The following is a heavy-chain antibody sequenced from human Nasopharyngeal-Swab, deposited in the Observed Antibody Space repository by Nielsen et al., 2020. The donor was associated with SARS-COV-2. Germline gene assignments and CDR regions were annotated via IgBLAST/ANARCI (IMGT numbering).Heavy chain of an antibody. CDR2: IIPIFGTA. Sequence: SVKVSCKASGGTFSSYAISWVRQAPGQGLEWMGGIIPIFGTASYAQKFQGRVTITADESTSTAYMELSSLRSEDTAVYYCARDWLTRGYSYAEEETALGVWGQGTTVTVSS. CDR1: GGTFSSYA. V-gene: IGHV1-69*13. J-gene: IGHJ6*02. CDR3: ARDWLTRGYSYAEEETALGV. D-gene: IGHD5-18*01.